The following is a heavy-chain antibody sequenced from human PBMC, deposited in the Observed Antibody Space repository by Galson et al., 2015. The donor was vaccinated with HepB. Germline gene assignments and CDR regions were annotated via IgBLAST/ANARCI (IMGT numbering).Heavy chain of an antibody. D-gene: IGHD2-15*01. Sequence: SVKVSCKASGGTFSSYAISWLRQAPGQGLEWMGGIIPMFGAANYAQKFQGRVTITADESTSTAYMQLSSLRSEDTAVYYCAREELGYCSGGRCYWFDPWGQRTLVTVSS. CDR1: GGTFSSYA. CDR3: AREELGYCSGGRCYWFDP. V-gene: IGHV1-69*13. J-gene: IGHJ5*02. CDR2: IIPMFGAA.